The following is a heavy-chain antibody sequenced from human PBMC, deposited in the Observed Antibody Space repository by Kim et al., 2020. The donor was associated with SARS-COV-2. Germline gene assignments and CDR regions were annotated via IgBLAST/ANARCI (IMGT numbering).Heavy chain of an antibody. V-gene: IGHV4-39*01. CDR2: IYYSGST. J-gene: IGHJ4*02. Sequence: SETLSLTCTVSGGSISSSSYYWGWIRQPPGKGLEWIGSIYYSGSTYYNPSLKSRVTISVDTSKNQFSLKLSSVTAADTAVYYCARQFGLASFDYWGQGTLVTVSS. D-gene: IGHD3-16*01. CDR1: GGSISSSSYY. CDR3: ARQFGLASFDY.